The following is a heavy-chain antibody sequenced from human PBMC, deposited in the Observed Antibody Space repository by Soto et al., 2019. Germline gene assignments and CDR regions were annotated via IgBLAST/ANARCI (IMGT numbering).Heavy chain of an antibody. J-gene: IGHJ5*02. D-gene: IGHD1-7*01. V-gene: IGHV1-18*01. CDR1: GYTFTNYG. CDR2: ISAHNGNT. Sequence: ASVKVSFKASGYTFTNYGISWVRQAPGQGLHWMGWISAHNGNTNYAHNLQGRVTMTIDTSTSTAYMELTSLRFDDTAIYYCARDWQLLPWGQETLVTVSS. CDR3: ARDWQLLP.